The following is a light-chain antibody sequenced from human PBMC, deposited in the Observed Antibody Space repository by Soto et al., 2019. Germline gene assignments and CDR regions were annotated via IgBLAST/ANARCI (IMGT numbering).Light chain of an antibody. CDR2: EGT. Sequence: QSALTQPASVSGSPGQSITISCTGTSSDVGSYNLVSWYQQHPDQAPKLMIYEGTKPPSGVSDRFSGSKSGNTASLTISGLQAEDEADYYCCSYAGSGTPYVFGTGTKLTVL. J-gene: IGLJ1*01. V-gene: IGLV2-23*01. CDR3: CSYAGSGTPYV. CDR1: SSDVGSYNL.